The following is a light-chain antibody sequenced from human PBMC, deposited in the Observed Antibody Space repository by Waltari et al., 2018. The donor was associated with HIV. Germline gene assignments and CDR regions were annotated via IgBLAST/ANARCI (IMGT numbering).Light chain of an antibody. V-gene: IGLV2-14*03. CDR3: SSFTSRRILV. CDR2: DVS. J-gene: IGLJ2*01. Sequence: QSALTQPASVSGSPGQSLTISCTGTSSDFCGYKFVSWYQQHPGKAPKLLIDDVSNRPSGVSDRFSGSKSGNTASLTISGLQPEDEADYHCSSFTSRRILVFGGGTKLTL. CDR1: SSDFCGYKF.